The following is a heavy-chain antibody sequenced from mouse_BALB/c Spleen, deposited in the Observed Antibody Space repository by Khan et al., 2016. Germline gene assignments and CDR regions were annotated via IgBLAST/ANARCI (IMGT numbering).Heavy chain of an antibody. Sequence: VQLKESGPGLVKPSQSLSLTCTVTGYSITSDYAWNWIRQFPGNKLEWMGYIRYSGSKTYNPSLKSRISITRDTSKNQFFLQLYSVTTEDTATYYCTRSPTATRYFDVWGAGTTVTVSS. J-gene: IGHJ1*01. D-gene: IGHD1-2*01. V-gene: IGHV3-2*02. CDR1: GYSITSDYA. CDR2: IRYSGSK. CDR3: TRSPTATRYFDV.